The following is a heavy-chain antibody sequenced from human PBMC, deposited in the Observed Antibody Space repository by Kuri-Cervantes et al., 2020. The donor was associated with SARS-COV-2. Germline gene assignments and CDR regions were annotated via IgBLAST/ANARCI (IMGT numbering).Heavy chain of an antibody. CDR3: AKGPTMIRFSGRTPQLESDRFDC. CDR2: IYYSGSP. V-gene: IGHV4-39*07. D-gene: IGHD3-10*01. J-gene: IGHJ4*01. CDR1: GGSINSSSFY. Sequence: GSLRLSCSVSGGSINSSSFYWGWIRQPPGKGLEWIGLIYYSGSPYYNPSLKSRVTISVDTPEYLYSLKVNSVTAADTAVYYCAKGPTMIRFSGRTPQLESDRFDCWGQGILVTVSS.